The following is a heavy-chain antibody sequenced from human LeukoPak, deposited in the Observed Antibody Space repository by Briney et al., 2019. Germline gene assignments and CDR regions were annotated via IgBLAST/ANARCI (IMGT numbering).Heavy chain of an antibody. CDR1: GFTFDDYA. D-gene: IGHD3-10*01. CDR2: ISWDGGST. Sequence: PEGSLRLSCAASGFTFDDYAMHWVRQAPGKGLEWVSLISWDGGSTYYADSVKGRFTISRDNSKNSLYLQMNSLRAEDTALYYCAAMGTGSFDYWGQGTLVTVSS. V-gene: IGHV3-43D*03. CDR3: AAMGTGSFDY. J-gene: IGHJ4*02.